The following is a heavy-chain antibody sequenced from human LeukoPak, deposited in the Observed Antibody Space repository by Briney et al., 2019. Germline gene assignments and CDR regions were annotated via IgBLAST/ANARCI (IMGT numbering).Heavy chain of an antibody. Sequence: GGSLRLSCAVSGITLSNYGMSWVRQAPGKGLEWVAGISDSGGRTNYADSVKGRFIISRDNPKNTIYLQMTSLRAEDTAVYFCAKRGVVIRVILVGFHKEAYYFDSWGQGALVTVSS. J-gene: IGHJ4*02. CDR2: ISDSGGRT. CDR1: GITLSNYG. CDR3: AKRGVVIRVILVGFHKEAYYFDS. V-gene: IGHV3-23*01. D-gene: IGHD3-22*01.